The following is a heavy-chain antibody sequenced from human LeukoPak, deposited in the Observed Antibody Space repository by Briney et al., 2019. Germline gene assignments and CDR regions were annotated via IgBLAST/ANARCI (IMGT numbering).Heavy chain of an antibody. Sequence: SETLSLTCTVSGGSISSYYWSWIRQPPGKGLEWIGYIYYSGSTNYNPSLKSRVTISVDTSKNQFSLKLSSVTAADTAVYYCARQPGYYDSSGNPWFDPWGQGTLATVSS. CDR2: IYYSGST. V-gene: IGHV4-59*08. J-gene: IGHJ5*02. CDR3: ARQPGYYDSSGNPWFDP. D-gene: IGHD3-22*01. CDR1: GGSISSYY.